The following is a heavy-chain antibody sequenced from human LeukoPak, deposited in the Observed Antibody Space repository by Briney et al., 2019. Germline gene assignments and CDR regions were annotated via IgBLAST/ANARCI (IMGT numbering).Heavy chain of an antibody. CDR2: FDPEDGET. CDR1: GYTLTELS. CDR3: ARDNSVRGEAWWFNP. V-gene: IGHV1-24*01. Sequence: ASVKVSCKVSGYTLTELSMHWVRQAPGKGLEWMGGFDPEDGETIYAQKFQGRVTMTEDTSTDTAYMELSSLRSEDTAVYYCARDNSVRGEAWWFNPWGQGTLVTVSS. J-gene: IGHJ5*02. D-gene: IGHD2-21*01.